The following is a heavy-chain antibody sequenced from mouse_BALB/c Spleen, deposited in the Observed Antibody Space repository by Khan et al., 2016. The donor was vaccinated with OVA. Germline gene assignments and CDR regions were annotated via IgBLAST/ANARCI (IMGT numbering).Heavy chain of an antibody. CDR3: VRANYYGTSYDYYSMDY. CDR1: GSIFNTYA. D-gene: IGHD1-1*01. J-gene: IGHJ4*01. V-gene: IGHV10-3*03. Sequence: EVQLVESGGGLVQPQGTLKLSCAASGSIFNTYAMNWVCQTPGKGLEWVARIRSKSKNYATYYADAGKDRFTISRDDSQSRLYLQMDNPDTEDTGLYFCVRANYYGTSYDYYSMDYWGQGTSVTVSS. CDR2: IRSKSKNYAT.